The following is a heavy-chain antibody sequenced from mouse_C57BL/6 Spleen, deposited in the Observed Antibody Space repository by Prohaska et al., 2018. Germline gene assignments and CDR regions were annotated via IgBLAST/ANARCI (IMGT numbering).Heavy chain of an antibody. Sequence: QVHLQPPGAALVTPGASVKMSCNASGYTFTSYWITWVKQRPGQGLEWIGDIYPGSGSTNYNEKFKSKATLTVDTSSSTAYMQLSSLTSEDSAVYYSARCYGYFDYWGQGSTLKVS. CDR1: GYTFTSYW. CDR3: ARCYGYFDY. CDR2: IYPGSGST. D-gene: IGHD2-12*01. V-gene: IGHV1-55*01. J-gene: IGHJ2*01.